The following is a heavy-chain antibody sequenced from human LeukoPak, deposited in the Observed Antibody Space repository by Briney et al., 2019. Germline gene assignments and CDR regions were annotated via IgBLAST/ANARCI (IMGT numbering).Heavy chain of an antibody. CDR3: ARVIFYCSGDCSDY. CDR1: GFTFSSYG. J-gene: IGHJ4*02. Sequence: PGGSLRLSCAASGFTFSSYGMHWVGQAPGKGLEWVSVIYSGGSTYYADSVKGRFTISRDNSKNTLYLQMNSLRAEDTAVYYCARVIFYCSGDCSDYWGQGTLVTVSS. D-gene: IGHD2-21*02. CDR2: IYSGGST. V-gene: IGHV3-53*01.